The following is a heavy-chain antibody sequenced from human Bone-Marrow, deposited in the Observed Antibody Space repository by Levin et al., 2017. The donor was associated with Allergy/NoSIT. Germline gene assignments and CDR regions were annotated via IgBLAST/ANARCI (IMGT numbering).Heavy chain of an antibody. D-gene: IGHD3-9*01. CDR1: GYTFSNYA. V-gene: IGHV7-4-1*02. J-gene: IGHJ6*03. Sequence: GASVKVSCKASGYTFSNYAMNWVRQAPGQGLEWMGWINTNTGNPRYAQGFTGRLVFSLDTSVSTAYLQISSLKAEDTAVYYCARESHDILSGIYYYYYMDVWGKGTTVTVSS. CDR2: INTNTGNP. CDR3: ARESHDILSGIYYYYYMDV.